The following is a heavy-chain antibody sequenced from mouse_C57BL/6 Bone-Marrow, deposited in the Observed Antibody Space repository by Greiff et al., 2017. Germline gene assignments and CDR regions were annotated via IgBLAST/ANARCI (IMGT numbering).Heavy chain of an antibody. D-gene: IGHD3-2*02. CDR1: GYAFSSSW. V-gene: IGHV1-82*01. J-gene: IGHJ3*01. CDR3: ARSRRQLRLSWVAY. CDR2: IYPGDGDT. Sequence: QVQLKESGPELVKPGASVKISCKASGYAFSSSWMNWVKQRPGKGLEWIGRIYPGDGDTNYNGKFKGKATLTADKSSSTAYMQLSSLTSEDSAVYVCARSRRQLRLSWVAYWGQGTLVTVSA.